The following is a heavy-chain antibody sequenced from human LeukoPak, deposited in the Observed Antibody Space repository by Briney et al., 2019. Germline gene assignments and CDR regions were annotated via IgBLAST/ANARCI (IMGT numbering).Heavy chain of an antibody. V-gene: IGHV3-66*02. CDR2: IYGGDAA. CDR1: GINVSSNY. Sequence: GGSLSLSGAASGINVSSNYMAWIRQAPGQGLEWVSLIYGGDAAYYAESVRGRFMISRDNLKNTLFLQMNSLRVEDTAVYYCVTSTGQQFIPYDYWGQGTHVTVSS. D-gene: IGHD6-13*01. J-gene: IGHJ4*02. CDR3: VTSTGQQFIPYDY.